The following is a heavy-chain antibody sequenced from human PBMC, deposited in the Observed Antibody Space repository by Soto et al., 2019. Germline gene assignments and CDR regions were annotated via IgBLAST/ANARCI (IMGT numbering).Heavy chain of an antibody. CDR3: AKGKETTSIFDY. D-gene: IGHD4-17*01. CDR2: IRGSGDFT. CDR1: GFTFSIDA. Sequence: GSLRLSCVASGFTFSIDAMSWVRQAPGKGLEWVSLIRGSGDFTEYAGSVKGRFTISRDNSKNTVSLQMNSLRADDTAVYYCAKGKETTSIFDYWGQGILVTVSS. J-gene: IGHJ4*02. V-gene: IGHV3-23*01.